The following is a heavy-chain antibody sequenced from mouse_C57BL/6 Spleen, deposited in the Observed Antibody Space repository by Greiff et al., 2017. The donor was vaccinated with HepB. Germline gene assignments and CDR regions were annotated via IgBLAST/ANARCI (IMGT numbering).Heavy chain of an antibody. V-gene: IGHV1-15*01. Sequence: VQVVESGAELVRPGASVTLSCKASGYTFTDYEMHWVKQTPVHGLEWIGAIDPETGGTAYNQKFKGKATLTADKSSSTAYMELSSLPSEDSAVYYCTRLFDRVVDGWGTGTTLTVSS. CDR3: TRLFDRVVDG. CDR1: GYTFTDYE. J-gene: IGHJ2*01. CDR2: IDPETGGT. D-gene: IGHD1-1*01.